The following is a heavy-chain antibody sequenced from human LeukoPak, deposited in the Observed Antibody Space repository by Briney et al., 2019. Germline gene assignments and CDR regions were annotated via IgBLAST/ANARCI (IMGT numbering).Heavy chain of an antibody. Sequence: PSETLSLTCAVYGGSFSGYYWSWIRQPPGKGLEWIGEINHSGSTNYNPPLKSRVTISVDTSKTQFSLKLSSVTAADTAVYYCAGRRLYGRHLLNGPFDYWGQGTLVTVSS. J-gene: IGHJ4*02. CDR3: AGRRLYGRHLLNGPFDY. V-gene: IGHV4-34*01. CDR1: GGSFSGYY. D-gene: IGHD2-8*01. CDR2: INHSGST.